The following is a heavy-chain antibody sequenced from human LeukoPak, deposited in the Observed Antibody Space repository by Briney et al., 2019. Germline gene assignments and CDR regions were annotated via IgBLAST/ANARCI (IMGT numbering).Heavy chain of an antibody. J-gene: IGHJ4*02. Sequence: PGGSLRLSCAASGFTLSSFSMDWVRQAPGKGLEWVSSISGSSRYIYYADSVKGRFTISRDNAKNSLYLQMNSLRADDTAVYYCAREVGRSAALWGQGTLVTVSS. V-gene: IGHV3-21*01. CDR1: GFTLSSFS. D-gene: IGHD6-13*01. CDR3: AREVGRSAAL. CDR2: ISGSSRYI.